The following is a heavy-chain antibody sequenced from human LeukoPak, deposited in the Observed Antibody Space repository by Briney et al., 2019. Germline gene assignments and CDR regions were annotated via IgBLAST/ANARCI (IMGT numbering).Heavy chain of an antibody. CDR1: GGSFSGYY. D-gene: IGHD1-26*01. J-gene: IGHJ4*02. CDR2: INHSGST. V-gene: IGHV4-34*01. Sequence: SETLSLTCAVYGGSFSGYYCSWIRQPPGKGLEWIGEINHSGSTNYNPSLKSRVTISVDTSKNQFSLKLSSVTAADTAVYYCARWENWGQGTLVTVSS. CDR3: ARWEN.